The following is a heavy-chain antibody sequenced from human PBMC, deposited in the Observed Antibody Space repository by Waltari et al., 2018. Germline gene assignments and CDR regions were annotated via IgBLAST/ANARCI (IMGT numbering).Heavy chain of an antibody. J-gene: IGHJ4*02. CDR2: IYYSGST. CDR1: GGSISSHY. V-gene: IGHV4-59*11. D-gene: IGHD6-13*01. Sequence: QVQLQESGPGLVKPSETLSLTCTVSGGSISSHYWSWIRQPPGKGLVWIGYIYYSGSTNYNPSLKSRVTISVDTSKNQFSLKLGSLTAADTAVYYCARGAADQFFDYWGQGTLVTVSS. CDR3: ARGAADQFFDY.